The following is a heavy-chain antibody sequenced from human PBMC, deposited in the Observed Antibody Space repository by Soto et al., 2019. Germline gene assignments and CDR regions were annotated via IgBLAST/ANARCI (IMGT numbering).Heavy chain of an antibody. CDR1: GFTFSSYA. CDR2: ISGSGGNT. V-gene: IGHV3-23*01. D-gene: IGHD6-6*01. Sequence: GGSLRLSCTASGFTFSSYAMSWVRQAPGKGLEWVSAISGSGGNTYYADSVKGRFTISRDNSKNTLYLQMNSLRAEDTAVYYCAKSITARPFDYWGPGALVTVSS. J-gene: IGHJ4*02. CDR3: AKSITARPFDY.